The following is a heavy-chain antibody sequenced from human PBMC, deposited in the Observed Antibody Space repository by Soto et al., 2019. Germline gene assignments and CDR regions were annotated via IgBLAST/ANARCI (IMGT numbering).Heavy chain of an antibody. Sequence: GESLKISCKGSGYSFTSYWIGWVRQMPGKGLEWMGIIYPGDSDTRYSPSFQGQVTISADKSISTAYLQWSSLKASDTAMYYCARPWGIVGYSGYDFTYYGMDVWGQGTTVTVSS. V-gene: IGHV5-51*01. CDR1: GYSFTSYW. J-gene: IGHJ6*02. CDR2: IYPGDSDT. CDR3: ARPWGIVGYSGYDFTYYGMDV. D-gene: IGHD5-12*01.